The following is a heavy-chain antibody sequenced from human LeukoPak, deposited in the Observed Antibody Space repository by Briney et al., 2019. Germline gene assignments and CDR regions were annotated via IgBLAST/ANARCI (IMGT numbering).Heavy chain of an antibody. CDR3: TTDDYYYGMDV. V-gene: IGHV3-15*01. CDR2: IKSKTNGCTT. CDR1: RFTLSNAW. J-gene: IGHJ6*02. Sequence: AGSLTLSCAASRFTLSNAWMSWDRQAPGKGLEWVGRIKSKTNGCTTDYAAHVKGIFTISRDDSKNTLYLQMNSLKTEDTAVYYCTTDDYYYGMDVWGQGTTVTVSS.